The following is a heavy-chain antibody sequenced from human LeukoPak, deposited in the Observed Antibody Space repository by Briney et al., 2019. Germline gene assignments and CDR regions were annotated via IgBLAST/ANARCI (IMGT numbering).Heavy chain of an antibody. CDR3: ARVSGPGMNEYFDL. J-gene: IGHJ1*01. CDR1: GSTFSEAW. D-gene: IGHD3-10*01. V-gene: IGHV3-74*01. CDR2: INNDGSTT. Sequence: GGSLRLSCAASGSTFSEAWMHWVRQAPGKGLVWVSRINNDGSTTRYADSVKGRFTISRDNAKNTLYLQMNSLRAEDTAVYYCARVSGPGMNEYFDLWGQGTLVTVSS.